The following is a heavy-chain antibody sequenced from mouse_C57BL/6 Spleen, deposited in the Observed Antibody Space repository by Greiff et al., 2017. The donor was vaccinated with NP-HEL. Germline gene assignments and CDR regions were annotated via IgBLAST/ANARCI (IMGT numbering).Heavy chain of an antibody. CDR2: IHPNSGST. J-gene: IGHJ3*01. D-gene: IGHD2-1*01. V-gene: IGHV1-64*01. CDR1: GYTFTSYW. CDR3: ATYGNYGWFAY. Sequence: QVQLQQPGAELVKPGASVKLSCKASGYTFTSYWMHWVKQRPGQGLEWIGMIHPNSGSTNYNEKFKSKATLTVNKSSSTAYMQLSSLTSEDSAVYYCATYGNYGWFAYWGQGTLVTVSA.